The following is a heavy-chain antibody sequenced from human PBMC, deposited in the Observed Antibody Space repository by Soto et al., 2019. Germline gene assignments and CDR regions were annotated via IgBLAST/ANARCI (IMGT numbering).Heavy chain of an antibody. J-gene: IGHJ5*02. CDR2: IYYSGST. CDR1: GGSISSYY. Sequence: PSETLSLTCTVSGGSISSYYWSWIRQPPGKGLDWIGYIYYSGSTNYNPSLKSRVTISVDTSKNQFSLKLSSVTAADTAVYYCARAPFRYYYGSGSYYNWFDPWGQGTLVTVSS. D-gene: IGHD3-10*01. CDR3: ARAPFRYYYGSGSYYNWFDP. V-gene: IGHV4-59*01.